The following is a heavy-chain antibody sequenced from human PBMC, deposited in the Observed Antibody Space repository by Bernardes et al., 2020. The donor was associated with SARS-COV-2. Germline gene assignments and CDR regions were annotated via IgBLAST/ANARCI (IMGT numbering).Heavy chain of an antibody. CDR1: GFTFSSYT. CDR2: ISTSSSYI. CDR3: ARVDFSNLYYFDY. J-gene: IGHJ4*02. Sequence: GGSLRLSCAASGFTFSSYTMNWVRQAPGKGLEWISSISTSSSYISYSDSVRGRFTTSRDNAKNSVSLQMNSLRAEDTAVYYCARVDFSNLYYFDYWGQGTPVTVSS. V-gene: IGHV3-21*06. D-gene: IGHD4-4*01.